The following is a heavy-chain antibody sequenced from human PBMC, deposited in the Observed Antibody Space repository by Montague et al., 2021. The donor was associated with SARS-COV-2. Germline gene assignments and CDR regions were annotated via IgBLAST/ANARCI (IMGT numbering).Heavy chain of an antibody. CDR1: GDSIGSSSYY. CDR2: IDWDDDK. V-gene: IGHV2-70*11. CDR3: ARTDGFNLLGFDS. J-gene: IGHJ4*02. D-gene: IGHD5-24*01. Sequence: TLSLTCTVSGDSIGSSSYYWGWIRQPPGKALEWLARIDWDDDKYYSASLKTRLTISKDTSKNQVVLTMTDLDPLDTGTYYCARTDGFNLLGFDSWGQGTLVAVSS.